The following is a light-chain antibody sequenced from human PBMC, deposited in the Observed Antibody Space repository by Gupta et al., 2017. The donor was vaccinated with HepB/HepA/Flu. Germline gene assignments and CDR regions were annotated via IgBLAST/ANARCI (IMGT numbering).Light chain of an antibody. CDR3: GTWDTSLSAGV. CDR1: SSNIENNK. V-gene: IGLV1-51*01. CDR2: DNN. J-gene: IGLJ3*02. Sequence: QSVLTQPPSVSAAPGQKVTISCSGSSSNIENNKVCWYAQLPGTAPKLLIYDNNKRPSGIPDRFSGSKSGTSATLGITGLQTGDEADYYCGTWDTSLSAGVFDGGTKLTVL.